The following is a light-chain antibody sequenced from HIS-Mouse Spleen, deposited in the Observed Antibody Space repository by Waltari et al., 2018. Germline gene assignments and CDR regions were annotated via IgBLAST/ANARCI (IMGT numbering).Light chain of an antibody. J-gene: IGKJ1*01. V-gene: IGKV2-30*01. Sequence: DVVMTQSPLSLPVTLGQPASISCRSSHSLVYRYGNTYLNWFQQRPGQSPRRLIYKVSNRDSGVPDRFSGSGSGTDFTLKSSRVEAEDVGVYYCMQGTHWPTFGQGTKVEIK. CDR2: KVS. CDR1: HSLVYRYGNTY. CDR3: MQGTHWPT.